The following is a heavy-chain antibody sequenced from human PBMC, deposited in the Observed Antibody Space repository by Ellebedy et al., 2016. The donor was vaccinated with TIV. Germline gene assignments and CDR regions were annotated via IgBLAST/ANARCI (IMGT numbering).Heavy chain of an antibody. Sequence: GESLKISCAASGFTFRSHGMTWVRQAPGKGLEWVSYISSSSGTIYYADSVRGRFTISRDNANNSLYLQMNSLRVEDTALYYCVRDVGWGDWGQGALVTVSS. D-gene: IGHD3-16*01. V-gene: IGHV3-48*04. CDR1: GFTFRSHG. CDR2: ISSSSGTI. J-gene: IGHJ4*02. CDR3: VRDVGWGD.